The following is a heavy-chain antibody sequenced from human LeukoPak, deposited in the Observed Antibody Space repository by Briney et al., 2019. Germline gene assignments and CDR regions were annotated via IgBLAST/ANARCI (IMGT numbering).Heavy chain of an antibody. CDR2: IYHSGST. CDR3: ARGGGYASPIGY. V-gene: IGHV4-59*01. J-gene: IGHJ4*02. CDR1: GGPISTYY. Sequence: PSETLSLTCTLSGGPISTYYWSWIRQPPGKGLEWIGYIYHSGSTNYNPSLKSRVNISVETSKNQFSLKLSSVTAADTAVYYCARGGGYASPIGYWGQGALVTVSS. D-gene: IGHD5-12*01.